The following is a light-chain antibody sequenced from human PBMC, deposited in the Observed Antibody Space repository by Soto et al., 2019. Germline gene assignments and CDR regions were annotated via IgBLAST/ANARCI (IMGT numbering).Light chain of an antibody. V-gene: IGLV6-57*04. J-gene: IGLJ2*01. CDR2: EDS. Sequence: NFMLTQPHSVSESPGQTVTISCTRSSGSIASDYVQWYQQRPGSAPINVIFEDSQRPSGVPDPFSGSIDSSSNSASLTISRLTTEDAADYYCQSVDGKYVVFGGGTKLTVL. CDR1: SGSIASDY. CDR3: QSVDGKYVV.